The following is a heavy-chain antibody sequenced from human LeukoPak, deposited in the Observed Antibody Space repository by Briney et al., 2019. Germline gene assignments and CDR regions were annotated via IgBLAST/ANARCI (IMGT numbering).Heavy chain of an antibody. J-gene: IGHJ3*02. Sequence: ASVKVSCKVSGYTLTELSMHWVRQAPGKGREWMGGFDPEDGETIYAQKFQGRVTMTEDTSTDTAYMELSSLRSEDTAVYYCATGIVDTARGDAFDIWGQGTMVTVSS. CDR2: FDPEDGET. D-gene: IGHD5-18*01. CDR3: ATGIVDTARGDAFDI. V-gene: IGHV1-24*01. CDR1: GYTLTELS.